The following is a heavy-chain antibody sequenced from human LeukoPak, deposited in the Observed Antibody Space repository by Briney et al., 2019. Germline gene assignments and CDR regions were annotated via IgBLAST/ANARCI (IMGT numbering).Heavy chain of an antibody. CDR2: ISGSGGST. CDR3: AKPPEYYDFWGGYSYYFDY. CDR1: GFTFSSYA. V-gene: IGHV3-23*01. D-gene: IGHD3-3*01. J-gene: IGHJ4*02. Sequence: GGSLRLSCAASGFTFSSYAMSWVRQAPGKGLEWVSAISGSGGSTYYADSVKGRFTISRDNSKNTLYLQMNSLRAEDTAVYYCAKPPEYYDFWGGYSYYFDYWGQGTLVTVSS.